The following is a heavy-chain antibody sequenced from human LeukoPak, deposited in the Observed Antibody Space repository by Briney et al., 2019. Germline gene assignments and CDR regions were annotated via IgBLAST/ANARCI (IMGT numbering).Heavy chain of an antibody. V-gene: IGHV3-11*06. Sequence: GGSLRLSCAASGFTFSDYYMSWTRQAPGKGLEWVSYISSSSSYTNYADSVKGRFTISRDNAKNSLYLQMNSLRAEDTAVYYCARAPHYSNYGPYYYGMDVWGQGTTVTVSS. CDR3: ARAPHYSNYGPYYYGMDV. J-gene: IGHJ6*02. CDR1: GFTFSDYY. CDR2: ISSSSSYT. D-gene: IGHD4-11*01.